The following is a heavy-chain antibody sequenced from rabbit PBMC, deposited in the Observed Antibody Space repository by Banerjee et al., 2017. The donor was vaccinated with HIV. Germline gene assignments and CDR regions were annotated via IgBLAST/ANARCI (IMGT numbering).Heavy chain of an antibody. CDR2: IYGGSSGST. CDR1: GFSFSNKYV. CDR3: ARDLAGVIGWNFNF. D-gene: IGHD4-1*01. J-gene: IGHJ4*01. V-gene: IGHV1S45*01. Sequence: QEQLVESGGGLVQPEGSLTLTCTASGFSFSNKYVMCWVRQAPGKGLEWVGTIYGGSSGSTYYASWAKGRFTISKTSSTTVTLQMTSLTAADTATYFCARDLAGVIGWNFNFRGPGPLVTVS.